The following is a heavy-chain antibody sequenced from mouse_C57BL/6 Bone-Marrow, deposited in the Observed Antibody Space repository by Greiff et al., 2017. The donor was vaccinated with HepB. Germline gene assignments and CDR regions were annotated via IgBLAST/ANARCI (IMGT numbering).Heavy chain of an antibody. V-gene: IGHV1-19*01. D-gene: IGHD3-2*02. Sequence: EVMLVESGPVLVKPGASVKMSCKASGYTFTDYYMNWVKQSHGKSLEWIGVINPYNGGTSYNQKFKGKATLTVDKSSSTAYMELNSLTSEDSAVYYCAWTAQATAYWGQGTLVTVSA. CDR1: GYTFTDYY. J-gene: IGHJ3*01. CDR2: INPYNGGT. CDR3: AWTAQATAY.